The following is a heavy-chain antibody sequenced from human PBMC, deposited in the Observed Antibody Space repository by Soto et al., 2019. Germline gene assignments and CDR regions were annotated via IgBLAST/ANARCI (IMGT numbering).Heavy chain of an antibody. CDR1: GFIFQTYT. CDR3: LFDKYPDHRCLLSFPAQRSSDL. J-gene: IGHJ2*01. V-gene: IGHV3-23*01. CDR2: IIGADGTT. D-gene: IGHD2-2*01. Sequence: GGSLRLSCTASGFIFQTYTMSWVRQAPGRGLEWVSSIIGADGTTHYADSVKGRFTISRDNSKNTLYLQMNSLRAEDTALYYCLFDKYPDHRCLLSFPAQRSSDL.